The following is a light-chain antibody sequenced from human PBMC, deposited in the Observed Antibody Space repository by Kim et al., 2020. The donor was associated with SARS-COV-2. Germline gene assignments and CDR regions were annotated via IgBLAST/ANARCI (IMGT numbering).Light chain of an antibody. CDR2: GAS. J-gene: IGKJ1*01. Sequence: PGERATLSCRASQSVSSIYLAWYQQKPGQAPRLLIYGASSRATGIPDRFSGSGSGTDFTLTISRLEPEDFAVYYCQQYGSSPPVTFGQGTKVDIK. CDR3: QQYGSSPPVT. V-gene: IGKV3-20*01. CDR1: QSVSSIY.